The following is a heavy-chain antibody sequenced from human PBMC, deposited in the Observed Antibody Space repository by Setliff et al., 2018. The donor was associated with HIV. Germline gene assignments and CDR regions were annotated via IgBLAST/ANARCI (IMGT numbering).Heavy chain of an antibody. CDR3: ARAPYAIGWFDP. CDR2: IYTSGST. V-gene: IGHV4-4*08. D-gene: IGHD2-8*01. CDR1: GGSISSYY. J-gene: IGHJ5*02. Sequence: PSETLSLTCTVSGGSISSYYWSWIRQPPGKGLEWIGYIYTSGSTNYNPSLKSRVTISVDTSKNQFSLKLSSVTAADTAVYYCARAPYAIGWFDPWGQGTLVTVSS.